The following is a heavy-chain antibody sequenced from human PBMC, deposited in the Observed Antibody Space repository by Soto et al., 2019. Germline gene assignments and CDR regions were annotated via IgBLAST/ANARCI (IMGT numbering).Heavy chain of an antibody. J-gene: IGHJ4*02. V-gene: IGHV4-59*08. CDR1: GGSISGYY. CDR2: IYYSGSS. D-gene: IGHD4-17*01. CDR3: ARQGRYGDYYFDH. Sequence: SETLSLTCTVSGGSISGYYWSWIRQPPGKGLEWIGYIYYSGSSNYSPSLKSRVTMSVDTSKNQFPLKLSSVTAADTAVYYCARQGRYGDYYFDHWGQGTPVTVSS.